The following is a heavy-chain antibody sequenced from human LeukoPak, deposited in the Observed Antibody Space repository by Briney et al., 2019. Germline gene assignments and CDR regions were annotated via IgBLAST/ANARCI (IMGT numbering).Heavy chain of an antibody. D-gene: IGHD3-3*01. CDR2: IIPIFGTA. V-gene: IGHV1-69*13. J-gene: IGHJ4*02. CDR1: GGTFSSYA. Sequence: ASVKVSCKASGGTFSSYAISWVRQAPGQGLEWMGGIIPIFGTANYAQKFQGRVTITADESTSTGYMELSSLRSEDTAVYYCARDHDFWSGYHDYWGQGTLVTVSS. CDR3: ARDHDFWSGYHDY.